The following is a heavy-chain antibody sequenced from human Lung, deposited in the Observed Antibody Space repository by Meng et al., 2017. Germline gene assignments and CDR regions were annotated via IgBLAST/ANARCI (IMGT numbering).Heavy chain of an antibody. CDR3: ARGGAYCSGATCWGTDY. CDR2: INPSSGGT. Sequence: QVQLVQSGAEVKKPGASVKVSCAASGYSFTGYYMYWVRQAPGQGLEWMGRINPSSGGTDYAQKFQGRVTMTRDTSISTGYMELSRLRSDDTAVYYCARGGAYCSGATCWGTDYWGQGTLVTVSS. V-gene: IGHV1-2*06. J-gene: IGHJ4*02. D-gene: IGHD2-15*01. CDR1: GYSFTGYY.